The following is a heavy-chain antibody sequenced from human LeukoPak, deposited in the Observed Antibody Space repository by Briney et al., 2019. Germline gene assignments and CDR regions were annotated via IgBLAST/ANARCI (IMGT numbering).Heavy chain of an antibody. CDR1: GFTFSSYS. CDR2: ISGSGAST. V-gene: IGHV3-23*01. J-gene: IGHJ4*02. Sequence: GGSLRLSCAASGFTFSSYSMNWVRQAPGKGLEWVSSISGSGASTYYADSVKGRLTISRDNSKNTLYLQMYSLRAEDTAVYYCAKGRGSPFYFEYWGQGTLVTVSS. D-gene: IGHD1-26*01. CDR3: AKGRGSPFYFEY.